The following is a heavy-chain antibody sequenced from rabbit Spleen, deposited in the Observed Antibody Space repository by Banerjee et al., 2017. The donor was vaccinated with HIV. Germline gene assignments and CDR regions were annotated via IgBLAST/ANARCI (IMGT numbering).Heavy chain of an antibody. CDR3: ARDTGTSFSTYGMDL. CDR2: IYAGSSGST. J-gene: IGHJ6*01. Sequence: QEHLEESGGGLVKPEGSLTLTCKASGFSFSRGYDMCWVRQAPGKGLEWIACIYAGSSGSTYSATWAKGRFTISKTSSTTVTLQMTSLTAADTATYFCARDTGTSFSTYGMDLWGQGTLVTVS. CDR1: GFSFSRGYD. D-gene: IGHD8-1*01. V-gene: IGHV1S45*01.